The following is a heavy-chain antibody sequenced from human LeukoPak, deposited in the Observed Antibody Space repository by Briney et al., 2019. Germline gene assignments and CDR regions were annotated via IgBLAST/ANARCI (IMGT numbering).Heavy chain of an antibody. CDR2: ISSTGETS. Sequence: PGGSLRLSCAASGFTFNSFPMQWVRQVPGKGLEYVSAISSTGETSYYANSVKDRFTISRDNSKNTLHLQMGSLRAEDMAVYYCARVMSGSGSKYFDYWGQGTLVTVSS. D-gene: IGHD3-10*01. CDR1: GFTFNSFP. CDR3: ARVMSGSGSKYFDY. V-gene: IGHV3-64*01. J-gene: IGHJ4*02.